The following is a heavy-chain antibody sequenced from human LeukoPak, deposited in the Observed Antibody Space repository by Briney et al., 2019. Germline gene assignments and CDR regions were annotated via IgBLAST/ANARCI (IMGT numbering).Heavy chain of an antibody. CDR2: ISWNSGSI. CDR1: GFTFDDYA. V-gene: IGHV3-9*01. Sequence: GGSLRLSCAASGFTFDDYAMYWVRQAPGKGLEWVSGISWNSGSIGYADSVKGRFTISRDNAKNSLYLQMNSLRAEDTALYYCAKDTGAYYYYGMDVWGQGTTVTVSS. CDR3: AKDTGAYYYYGMDV. J-gene: IGHJ6*02.